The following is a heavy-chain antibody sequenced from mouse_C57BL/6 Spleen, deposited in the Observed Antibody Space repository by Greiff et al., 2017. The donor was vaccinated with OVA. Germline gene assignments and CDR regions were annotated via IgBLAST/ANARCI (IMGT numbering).Heavy chain of an antibody. D-gene: IGHD2-3*01. J-gene: IGHJ4*01. CDR1: GYTFTDYY. Sequence: QVQLKQSGAELVRPGASVKLSCKASGYTFTDYYINWVKQRPGQGLEWIARIYPGSGNTYYNEKFKGKATLTAEKSSSTAYMQLSSLTSEDSAVYFCAVYDYAMDYWGQGTSVTVSS. V-gene: IGHV1-76*01. CDR2: IYPGSGNT. CDR3: AVYDYAMDY.